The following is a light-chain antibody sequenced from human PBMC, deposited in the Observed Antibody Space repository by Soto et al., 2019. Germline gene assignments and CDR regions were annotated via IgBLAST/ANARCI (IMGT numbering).Light chain of an antibody. J-gene: IGKJ4*01. CDR3: QQYNSSPLT. CDR2: EGS. V-gene: IGKV1-5*01. CDR1: QSISSW. Sequence: DIQMTQSPSTLSASVGDRVTITCRANQSISSWLAWYQQKPGKAPKLLISEGSSLQSGVPSRFSSSGSGAEFTLTISSLQPDDLATYYCQQYNSSPLTFGGGTKVDIK.